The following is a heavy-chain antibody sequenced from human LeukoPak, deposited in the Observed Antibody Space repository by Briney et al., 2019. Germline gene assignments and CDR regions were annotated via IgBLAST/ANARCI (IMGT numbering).Heavy chain of an antibody. J-gene: IGHJ5*01. CDR1: GYTFTNFY. V-gene: IGHV1-46*01. Sequence: ASVKVSCMSSGYTFTNFYMHWLRQAPGQGLEWMGLINPSGSRTWFSEKFQGRIILTRDMSTSTDYMELSSLRSEDTAVYFCARDNSIDDRGWWFDPWGQGTLVTVSS. CDR2: INPSGSRT. CDR3: ARDNSIDDRGWWFDP. D-gene: IGHD4-23*01.